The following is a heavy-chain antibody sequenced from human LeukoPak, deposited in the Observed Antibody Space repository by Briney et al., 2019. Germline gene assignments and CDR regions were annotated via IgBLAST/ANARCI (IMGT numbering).Heavy chain of an antibody. CDR3: ARARHDILTGYYFYFDY. Sequence: SETLSLTCTVSGGSINSYYWSWIRQPPGKGLEWIGYIYYSGSTNYNPSLKSRVTMSVDTSKNQLSLKLSSVTAADAAVYYCARARHDILTGYYFYFDYWGQGTLVTVSS. J-gene: IGHJ4*02. CDR2: IYYSGST. CDR1: GGSINSYY. D-gene: IGHD3-9*01. V-gene: IGHV4-59*01.